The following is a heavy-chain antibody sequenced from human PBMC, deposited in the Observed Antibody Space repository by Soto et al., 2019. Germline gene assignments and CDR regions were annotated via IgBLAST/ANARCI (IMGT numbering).Heavy chain of an antibody. Sequence: SLRLSCAASGFTFSSYGMHWVRQAPGKGLEWVAVISYDGSNKYYADSVKGRFTISRDNSKNTLYLQMNSLRAEDTAVYYCAKEIDYDFWSGYSDYYYYGMDVWGQGTTVTVSS. J-gene: IGHJ6*02. CDR1: GFTFSSYG. V-gene: IGHV3-30*18. D-gene: IGHD3-3*01. CDR3: AKEIDYDFWSGYSDYYYYGMDV. CDR2: ISYDGSNK.